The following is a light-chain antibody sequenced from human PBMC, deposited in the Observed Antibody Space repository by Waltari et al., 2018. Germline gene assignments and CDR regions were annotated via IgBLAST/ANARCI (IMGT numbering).Light chain of an antibody. V-gene: IGKV3-11*01. CDR2: DAS. CDR3: QQSSNWPPT. Sequence: EIVLTQSPATLSLPPGERATLSCRASQSVSSYLAWYQQKPGQAPRLLIYDASNRATGIPARFSGSGSGTDFTLTISSLEPEDFAVYYCQQSSNWPPTFGQGTKLEIK. J-gene: IGKJ2*01. CDR1: QSVSSY.